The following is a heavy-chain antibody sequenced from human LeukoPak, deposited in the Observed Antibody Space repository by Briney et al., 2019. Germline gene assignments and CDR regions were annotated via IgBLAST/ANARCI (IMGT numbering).Heavy chain of an antibody. V-gene: IGHV4-59*01. D-gene: IGHD2-2*01. J-gene: IGHJ6*03. CDR3: ARDLEYCSSTSCYRYMDV. Sequence: SETLSLTCTVSGDSISSYYWSWIRQPPGKGLEWIGYIYTSGGTNYIPSLKGRVTISIDTSKNQFSLKLSSVTAADTAVYYCARDLEYCSSTSCYRYMDVWGKGTTVTVSS. CDR2: IYTSGGT. CDR1: GDSISSYY.